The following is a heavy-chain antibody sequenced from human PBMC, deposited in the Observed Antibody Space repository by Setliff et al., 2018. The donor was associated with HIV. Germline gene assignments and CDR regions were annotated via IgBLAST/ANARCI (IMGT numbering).Heavy chain of an antibody. V-gene: IGHV4-34*01. D-gene: IGHD5-12*01. CDR2: INQSGGI. Sequence: SETLSLTCAVSGGSFSGYYWSWIRQPPGKGLEWIGEINQSGGINYNPSLKSRVTISIDTFKNQFSMKLYSVTAAETAVYYFATASGYDLFMGAFDIWGQGTMVTVSS. CDR1: GGSFSGYY. CDR3: ATASGYDLFMGAFDI. J-gene: IGHJ3*02.